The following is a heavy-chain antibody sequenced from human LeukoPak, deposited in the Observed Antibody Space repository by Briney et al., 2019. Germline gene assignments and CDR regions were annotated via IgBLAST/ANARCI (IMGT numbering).Heavy chain of an antibody. D-gene: IGHD4-11*01. V-gene: IGHV5-51*01. J-gene: IGHJ5*02. Sequence: GESLKISCKGSGYSLSTYWIGWVRQMPGDGLEWMGVIYPGDSDTRYSPSFQGQVTISVDKSISTTYLQWSSLQASDTAIYYCARGRGNSFNYFDPWGQGTLVTVSS. CDR2: IYPGDSDT. CDR3: ARGRGNSFNYFDP. CDR1: GYSLSTYW.